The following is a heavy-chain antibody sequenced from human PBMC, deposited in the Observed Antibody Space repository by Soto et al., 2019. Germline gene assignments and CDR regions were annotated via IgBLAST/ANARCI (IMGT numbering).Heavy chain of an antibody. J-gene: IGHJ5*02. Sequence: GESLKISCEASGYSFTTYWISWVRQMPGKGLEWMGAIDPRDSYTKYSPSFQGHVTISVDKSISTAYLQWNSLKASDTAIYYCAREKSDLELFNWLDPWRQGTLVTVSS. CDR1: GYSFTTYW. CDR2: IDPRDSYT. D-gene: IGHD1-7*01. CDR3: AREKSDLELFNWLDP. V-gene: IGHV5-10-1*01.